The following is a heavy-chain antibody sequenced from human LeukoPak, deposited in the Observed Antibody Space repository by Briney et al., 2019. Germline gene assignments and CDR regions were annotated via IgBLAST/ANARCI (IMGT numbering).Heavy chain of an antibody. CDR2: IYTSGCT. Sequence: SETLSLTCTVSGGSISSYYWSWIRQPAGKGLEWIGRIYTSGCTNYNPSLKSRVTMSVDTSKNQFSLKLSSVTAADTAVYYCAREWLPSAFKRGYFDYWGQGTLVTVSS. CDR1: GGSISSYY. J-gene: IGHJ4*02. D-gene: IGHD5-24*01. CDR3: AREWLPSAFKRGYFDY. V-gene: IGHV4-4*07.